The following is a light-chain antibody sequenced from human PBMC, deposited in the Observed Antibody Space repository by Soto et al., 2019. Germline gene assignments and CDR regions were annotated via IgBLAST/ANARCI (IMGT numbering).Light chain of an antibody. J-gene: IGLJ1*01. CDR3: SSYTDRNNLV. CDR1: SSDVGNYNL. Sequence: QSVLTQPASVSGSPGQSITISCTGTSSDVGNYNLVSWYQQHPGKAPKLMIYEGSKRPSGVSNRFSGSKSGNTASLTVSALQAEDEADYYCSSYTDRNNLVFGTGTKLTVL. CDR2: EGS. V-gene: IGLV2-14*02.